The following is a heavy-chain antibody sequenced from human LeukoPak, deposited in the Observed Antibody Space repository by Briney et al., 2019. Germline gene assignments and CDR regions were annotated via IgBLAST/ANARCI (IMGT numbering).Heavy chain of an antibody. CDR1: GYSFTSYW. Sequence: PGEPLKISCKGSGYSFTSYWICWVRQMPGKVLELMVIIYPGDSDTSYNPSFQGQVTIPADKSISTAYLRWSSLKASDTAMYYCARLSPLEPWYGMDVWGQGTTVTVSS. D-gene: IGHD1-14*01. V-gene: IGHV5-51*01. CDR3: ARLSPLEPWYGMDV. CDR2: IYPGDSDT. J-gene: IGHJ6*02.